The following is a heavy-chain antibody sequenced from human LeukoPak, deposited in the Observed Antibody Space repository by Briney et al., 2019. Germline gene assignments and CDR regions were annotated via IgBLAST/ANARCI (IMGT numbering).Heavy chain of an antibody. CDR3: ARGRGGFWTGLDY. D-gene: IGHD3/OR15-3a*01. V-gene: IGHV4-59*01. Sequence: SETLSLTWIVSGDSISGYFWTWVRQPPGKELEWIGFISNSDSTSYKTGSSSDNPSLKSRVSVSADTARNRLSLRLTSVTAADTAVYYCARGRGGFWTGLDYWGQGTLVTVSS. J-gene: IGHJ4*02. CDR2: ISNSDST. CDR1: GDSISGYF.